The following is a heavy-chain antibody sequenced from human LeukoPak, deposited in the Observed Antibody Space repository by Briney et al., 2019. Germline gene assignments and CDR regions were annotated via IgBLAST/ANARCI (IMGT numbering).Heavy chain of an antibody. D-gene: IGHD6-19*01. CDR2: IYSGGRS. CDR3: ARAPSGSFINYYYYYMDV. Sequence: GGSLRLSCAASGFTVSSNYMSWVRQAPGKGLEWVSVIYSGGRSYYADSVKGRFTISRDNSKNTLYLQMNSLRAEDTAVYYCARAPSGSFINYYYYYMDVWGKGTTVTVSS. CDR1: GFTVSSNY. J-gene: IGHJ6*03. V-gene: IGHV3-53*01.